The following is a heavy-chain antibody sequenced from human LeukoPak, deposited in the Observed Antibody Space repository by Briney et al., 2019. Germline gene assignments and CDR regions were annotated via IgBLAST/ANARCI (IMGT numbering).Heavy chain of an antibody. CDR2: IYHSGST. J-gene: IGHJ3*02. CDR1: GGSFSGYY. V-gene: IGHV4-34*01. CDR3: ARHRGRAFDI. Sequence: PSETLSLTCAVYGGSFSGYYWSWIRQPPGKGLEWIGQIYHSGSTLYAVSLKSRVTISEDTSKNQFSLRLTSVTAADTAVYYCARHRGRAFDIWGQGTMVTVSS.